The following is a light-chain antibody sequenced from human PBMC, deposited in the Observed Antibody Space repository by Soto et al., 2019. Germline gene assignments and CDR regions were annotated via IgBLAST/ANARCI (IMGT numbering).Light chain of an antibody. V-gene: IGKV1-8*01. Sequence: IPIAPFSSCLSASSGDRGSIPCRATQDIGTYLAWYQQIPGKAPKLLIYDASTLQTGVPSRFSGSGSGTDFTLTISYLQSEDFGTYYCQQFYNYPRTFGQGTKVDI. CDR3: QQFYNYPRT. CDR1: QDIGTY. CDR2: DAS. J-gene: IGKJ1*01.